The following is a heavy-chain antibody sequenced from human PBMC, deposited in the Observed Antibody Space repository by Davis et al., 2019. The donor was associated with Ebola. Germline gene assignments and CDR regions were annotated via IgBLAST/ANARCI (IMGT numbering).Heavy chain of an antibody. D-gene: IGHD6-13*01. Sequence: GESLKISCKGSGYSFTTYWISWVRQMPGKGLEWMGRIDPSDSYINYSPSFQGHVTISTDKSISTAYLQWSSLKASDTAMYYCARSGYSSSWYGSLYYYGMDVWGQGTTVTVSS. V-gene: IGHV5-10-1*01. CDR2: IDPSDSYI. CDR3: ARSGYSSSWYGSLYYYGMDV. J-gene: IGHJ6*02. CDR1: GYSFTTYW.